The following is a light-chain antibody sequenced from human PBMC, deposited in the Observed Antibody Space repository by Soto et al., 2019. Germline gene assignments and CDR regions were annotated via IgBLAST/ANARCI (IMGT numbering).Light chain of an antibody. CDR1: SSDVGGYNY. CDR2: EVN. V-gene: IGLV2-8*01. CDR3: SSYAGSINV. Sequence: QSALTQPPSASGAPGQSVAISCTGTSSDVGGYNYVSWYQQHPGKAHKLMIYEVNKRPSGVPDRFSGSKSGNTASLTVSGLQAEDEAYYYGSSYAGSINVFGTGTKLTVL. J-gene: IGLJ1*01.